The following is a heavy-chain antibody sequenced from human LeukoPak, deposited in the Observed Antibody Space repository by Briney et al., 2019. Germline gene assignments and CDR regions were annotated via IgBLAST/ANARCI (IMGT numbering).Heavy chain of an antibody. D-gene: IGHD3-3*01. CDR2: ISGSGVAT. Sequence: PGGSLRLSCAASGFTFSSYAMSWVRQAPGKGLEWVSAISGSGVATYYADSVKGRFTISRDNSKNTLYLQMNSPRAGDTAVYYCAKGNYDFWSGYPGLSYFDYWGQGTLVTVSS. J-gene: IGHJ4*02. V-gene: IGHV3-23*01. CDR3: AKGNYDFWSGYPGLSYFDY. CDR1: GFTFSSYA.